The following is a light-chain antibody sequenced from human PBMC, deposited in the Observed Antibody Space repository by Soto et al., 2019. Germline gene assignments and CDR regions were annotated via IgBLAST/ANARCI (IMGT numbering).Light chain of an antibody. J-gene: IGLJ1*01. V-gene: IGLV2-14*01. CDR3: SSYTSSRTLV. Sequence: QSALTQPASVSGSPGQSSTISFTGTGSDVGAYNYVSWYQQHPGKAPKLMIYEVSNRPSGVSHRFSGSKSDNTASLTISGLQTDDEADYYCSSYTSSRTLVFGTGTKVTVL. CDR1: GSDVGAYNY. CDR2: EVS.